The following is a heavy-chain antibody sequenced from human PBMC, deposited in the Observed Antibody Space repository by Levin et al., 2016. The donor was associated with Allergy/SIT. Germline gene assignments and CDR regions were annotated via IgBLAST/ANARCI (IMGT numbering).Heavy chain of an antibody. D-gene: IGHD3-10*01. CDR2: IKQDGSEK. Sequence: GESLKISCAASGFTFSSYAMSWVRQAPGKGLEWVANIKQDGSEKYYVDSVKGRFTISRDNAKNSLYLQMNSLRAEDTAVYYCASNGSVWFGELGTYYYGMDVWGQGTTVTVSS. CDR1: GFTFSSYA. V-gene: IGHV3-7*01. J-gene: IGHJ6*02. CDR3: ASNGSVWFGELGTYYYGMDV.